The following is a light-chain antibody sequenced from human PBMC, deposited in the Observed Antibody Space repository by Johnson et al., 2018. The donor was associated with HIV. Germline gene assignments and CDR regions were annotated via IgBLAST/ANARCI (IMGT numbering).Light chain of an antibody. CDR2: ENN. Sequence: VLTQPHSVSAAPGQNVNICCSGSSNIGTNYVSWYQQFPGTAPKLLIYENNKRPSGITDRFSGSKSGTSATLGITGLQTEDEADYYCGTWDSGLSAYGFATGTKVTVL. J-gene: IGLJ1*01. V-gene: IGLV1-51*02. CDR3: GTWDSGLSAYG. CDR1: SSNIGTNY.